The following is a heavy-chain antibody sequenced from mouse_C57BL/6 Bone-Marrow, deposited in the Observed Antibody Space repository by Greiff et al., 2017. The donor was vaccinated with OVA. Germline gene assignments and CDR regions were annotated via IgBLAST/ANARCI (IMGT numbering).Heavy chain of an antibody. D-gene: IGHD1-1*01. V-gene: IGHV1-55*01. CDR2: IYPGSGST. CDR1: GYTFTSYW. Sequence: QVHVKQPGAELVKPGASVKMSCKASGYTFTSYWITWVKQRPGPGLEWIGDIYPGSGSTNYNEKFKSKATLTVDTSSSTAYLHLSSLTSEDSAVYYCANYYGSSYLYYFDYWGQGTTLTVSS. CDR3: ANYYGSSYLYYFDY. J-gene: IGHJ2*01.